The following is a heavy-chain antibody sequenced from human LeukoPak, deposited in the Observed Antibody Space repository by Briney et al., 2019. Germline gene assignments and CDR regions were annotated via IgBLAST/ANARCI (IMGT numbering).Heavy chain of an antibody. CDR1: GYTFTSYA. CDR2: INTNTGNP. V-gene: IGHV7-4-1*02. Sequence: ASVKVSCTASGYTFTSYAMNWVRQAPGQGLEWMGWINTNTGNPTYAQGFTGRFVFSLDTSVSTAYLQISSLKDEDTAVYYCAGGFSSSYDTTMGAFDTWGQGTMVTVSS. CDR3: AGGFSSSYDTTMGAFDT. J-gene: IGHJ3*02. D-gene: IGHD2/OR15-2a*01.